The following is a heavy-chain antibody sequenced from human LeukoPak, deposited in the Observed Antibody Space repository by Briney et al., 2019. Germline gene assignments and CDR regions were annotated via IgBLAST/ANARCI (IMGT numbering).Heavy chain of an antibody. CDR2: IYYSGST. CDR3: ARDLGGPYYDLLTGYYRSPYGMDV. Sequence: SETLSLTCTVSGGSISSYYWSWIRQPPGKGLEWIGYIYYSGSTNYNPSLKSRVTISVDTSKNQFSLKLSSVTAADTAVYYCARDLGGPYYDLLTGYYRSPYGMDVWGQGTTVTASS. V-gene: IGHV4-59*01. D-gene: IGHD3-9*01. J-gene: IGHJ6*02. CDR1: GGSISSYY.